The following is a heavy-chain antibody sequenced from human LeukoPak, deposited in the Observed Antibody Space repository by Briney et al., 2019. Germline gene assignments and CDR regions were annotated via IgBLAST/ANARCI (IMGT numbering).Heavy chain of an antibody. CDR3: AREKARANDY. CDR1: GYTFTSYG. J-gene: IGHJ4*02. CDR2: INPNSGGT. Sequence: GASVKVSCKASGYTFTSYGISWVRQAPGQGLEWMGWINPNSGGTNYAQKFQGRVTMTRDTSISTAYMELSRLRSDDTAVYYCAREKARANDYWGQGTLVTVSS. V-gene: IGHV1-2*02.